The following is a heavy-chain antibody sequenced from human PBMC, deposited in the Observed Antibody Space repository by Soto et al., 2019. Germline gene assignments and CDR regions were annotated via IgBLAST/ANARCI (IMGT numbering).Heavy chain of an antibody. V-gene: IGHV6-1*01. CDR3: ARWAHEAENFDL. Sequence: QIQLQQSGPGLVKPSQTLSLTCAISGDSVSSNSAAWNWLRQSPSKGLEWLGRTYYRSKWYNNYALSVQGRITINPDTSKNQFSLQLNSVTPEDTAVYYCARWAHEAENFDLWGQGTMVTVSS. CDR1: GDSVSSNSAA. J-gene: IGHJ3*01. CDR2: TYYRSKWYN.